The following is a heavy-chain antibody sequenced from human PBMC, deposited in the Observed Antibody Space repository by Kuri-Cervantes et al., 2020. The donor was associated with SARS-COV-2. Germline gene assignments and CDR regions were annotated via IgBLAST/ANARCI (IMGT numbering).Heavy chain of an antibody. V-gene: IGHV1-2*04. CDR3: ARGEGVRGLMGLFQWRGAGPLDF. J-gene: IGHJ4*02. D-gene: IGHD3-10*01. CDR2: INPNSGGT. CDR1: GYTFTDYY. Sequence: ASVKVSCKASGYTFTDYYMHWVRQAPGQGLEWMGWINPNSGGTNYAQKFQGWVAMTRDTSLSTAYMELSRLRSDDTAVCYCARGEGVRGLMGLFQWRGAGPLDFWGQGTLVTVSS.